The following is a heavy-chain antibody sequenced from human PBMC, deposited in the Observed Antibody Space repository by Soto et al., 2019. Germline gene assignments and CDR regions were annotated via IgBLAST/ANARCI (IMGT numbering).Heavy chain of an antibody. CDR3: ATYYSGGYYFVY. CDR1: GDSVSRGRYF. D-gene: IGHD6-19*01. CDR2: ISYTGNT. J-gene: IGHJ4*02. Sequence: QVQLQESGPGLVKPSETLSVTCIVSGDSVSRGRYFWNWIRQPPGKGLEWIGNISYTGNTNYSPSLKSRVTISLDASKNQFSLNLPSVTAADTAVYYWATYYSGGYYFVYWGQGILVTVSS. V-gene: IGHV4-61*01.